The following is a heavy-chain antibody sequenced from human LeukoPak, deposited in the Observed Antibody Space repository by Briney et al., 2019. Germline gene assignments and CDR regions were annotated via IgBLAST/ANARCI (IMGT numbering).Heavy chain of an antibody. CDR3: ARETSQKGAHYMDV. CDR1: GGSISSYC. Sequence: SETLSLTCTVSGGSISSYCWSWIRQPPGKGLEWIGYIYYSGSTNYNPSLKSRVTISVDTSKNQFSLKLSSVTAADTAVYYCARETSQKGAHYMDVWGKGTTVTVSS. J-gene: IGHJ6*03. CDR2: IYYSGST. V-gene: IGHV4-59*01. D-gene: IGHD3-16*01.